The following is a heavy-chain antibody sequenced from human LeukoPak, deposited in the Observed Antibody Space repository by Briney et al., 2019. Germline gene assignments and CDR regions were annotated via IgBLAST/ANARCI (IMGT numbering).Heavy chain of an antibody. CDR2: IYLYGTT. D-gene: IGHD3-10*01. Sequence: PSETLSLTCSVSIGSISSSKWWSWVRQSPVKGLEWIGEIYLYGTTNYNPSFTSRVTMSVDRSRNQFSLKLTSVTAADTAVYYCARGFGAGNYYYGWFDPWGQGTLVSVSS. CDR1: IGSISSSKW. CDR3: ARGFGAGNYYYGWFDP. V-gene: IGHV4-4*02. J-gene: IGHJ5*02.